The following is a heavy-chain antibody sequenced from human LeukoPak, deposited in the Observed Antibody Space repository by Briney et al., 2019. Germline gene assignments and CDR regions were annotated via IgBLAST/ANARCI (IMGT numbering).Heavy chain of an antibody. CDR3: ARLGGDDSSGYYPGY. Sequence: GESLKISCKGSGYSFTSYWIGWVRQVPGKGLEWMGIIYPGDSDTRYSPSFQGQVTISADKSISTAYLQWSSLKASDTAMYYCARLGGDDSSGYYPGYWGQGTLVTVSS. CDR1: GYSFTSYW. J-gene: IGHJ4*02. V-gene: IGHV5-51*01. D-gene: IGHD3-22*01. CDR2: IYPGDSDT.